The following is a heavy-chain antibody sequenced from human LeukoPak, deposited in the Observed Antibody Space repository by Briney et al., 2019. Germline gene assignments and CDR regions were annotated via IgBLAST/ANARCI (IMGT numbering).Heavy chain of an antibody. V-gene: IGHV4-34*01. Sequence: SETLSLTCAVFGGSFSGYYWSWIRQPPGKWLEWIGEINHSGSTNYHPSLKSRVTISVDTSKNQFSLQLSSVTAADTAVYYCARTRQSYYYYYSTNVWGKGTTVTVSS. CDR1: GGSFSGYY. CDR2: INHSGST. CDR3: ARTRQSYYYYYSTNV. J-gene: IGHJ6*03.